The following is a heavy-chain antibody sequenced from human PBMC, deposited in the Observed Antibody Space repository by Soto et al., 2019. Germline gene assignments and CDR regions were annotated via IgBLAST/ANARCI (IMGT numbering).Heavy chain of an antibody. J-gene: IGHJ4*02. CDR3: ARRLRVAGLYYFDY. CDR1: GCSISSSSYY. D-gene: IGHD6-19*01. Sequence: PSETLSLTCTVSGCSISSSSYYWGWIRQPPGKGLEWIGSIYYSGSTYYNPSLKSRVTISVDTSKNQFSLKLSSVTAADTAVYYCARRLRVAGLYYFDYWGQGTLVTVSS. V-gene: IGHV4-39*01. CDR2: IYYSGST.